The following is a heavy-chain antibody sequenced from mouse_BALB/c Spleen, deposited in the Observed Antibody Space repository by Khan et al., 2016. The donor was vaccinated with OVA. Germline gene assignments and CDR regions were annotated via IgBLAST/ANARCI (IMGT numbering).Heavy chain of an antibody. CDR1: GYTFTNYG. J-gene: IGHJ3*01. D-gene: IGHD2-1*01. CDR2: INTYTGEP. CDR3: ARSNGNYWFAY. V-gene: IGHV9-3-1*01. Sequence: QIQLVQSGPELKKPGETVQISCKASGYTFTNYGMNWVKQAPGKGLKWMGWINTYTGEPTYADDFKGRFAFSLETSASTAYLQINNLKDEYTATYFCARSNGNYWFAYWGQGTLVTVSA.